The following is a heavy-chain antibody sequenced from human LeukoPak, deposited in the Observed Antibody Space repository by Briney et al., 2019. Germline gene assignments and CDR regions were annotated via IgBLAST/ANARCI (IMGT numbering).Heavy chain of an antibody. CDR1: GFSVSTNY. V-gene: IGHV3-53*01. J-gene: IGHJ4*01. Sequence: PGGSLRLSCAASGFSVSTNYMTWVRQAPGKGLEWVSVIHSGGSAYSADSVKGRFTISRDNSKNTVYLQMNSLRAEDTAVYYCARGPYNSGWRYYFDSRGHGTLVTVSS. CDR2: IHSGGSA. D-gene: IGHD6-19*01. CDR3: ARGPYNSGWRYYFDS.